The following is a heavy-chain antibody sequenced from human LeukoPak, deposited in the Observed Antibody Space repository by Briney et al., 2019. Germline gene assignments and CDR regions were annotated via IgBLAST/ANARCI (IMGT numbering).Heavy chain of an antibody. J-gene: IGHJ4*02. Sequence: GRSLRLSCAASGFTFSSYGMHWVRQAPGKGLEWVAVISYDGSNKYYVDSVKGRFTTSRDNSKNTLYLQMDSLRAEDTAVYYCAKDILNIVVVPAAIIYWGQGTLVTVSS. CDR3: AKDILNIVVVPAAIIY. D-gene: IGHD2-2*01. CDR1: GFTFSSYG. V-gene: IGHV3-30*18. CDR2: ISYDGSNK.